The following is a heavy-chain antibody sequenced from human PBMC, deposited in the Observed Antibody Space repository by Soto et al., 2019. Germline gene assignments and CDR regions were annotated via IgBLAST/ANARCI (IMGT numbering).Heavy chain of an antibody. CDR3: ARVGGYCSSTSRYKRRGAFDI. D-gene: IGHD2-2*02. Sequence: PSETLSLTCAVYGGSFSGYYWSWIRQPPGKGLEWIGEINHSGSTNYNPSLKSRVTISVDTSKNQFSLKLSSVTAADTAVYYCARVGGYCSSTSRYKRRGAFDIWGQGTMVTVSS. CDR2: INHSGST. CDR1: GGSFSGYY. J-gene: IGHJ3*02. V-gene: IGHV4-34*01.